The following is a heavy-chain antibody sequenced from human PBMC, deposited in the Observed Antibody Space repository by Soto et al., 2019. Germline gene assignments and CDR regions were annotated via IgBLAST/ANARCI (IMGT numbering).Heavy chain of an antibody. V-gene: IGHV3-23*01. D-gene: IGHD2-15*01. CDR3: AKGPIVVVVAATRPEYDD. Sequence: GGSLRLSCAASGFTFSSYAMSWVRQAPGKGLEWVSAISGSGGSTYYADSVKGRFTISRDNSKNTLYLQMNSLRAEDTAVYYCAKGPIVVVVAATRPEYDDWGQGTLVTVSS. J-gene: IGHJ4*02. CDR2: ISGSGGST. CDR1: GFTFSSYA.